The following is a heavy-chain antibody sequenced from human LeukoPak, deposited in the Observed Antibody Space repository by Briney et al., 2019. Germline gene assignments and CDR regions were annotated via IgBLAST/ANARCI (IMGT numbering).Heavy chain of an antibody. CDR3: ATESRFSGYYYVVSFDY. CDR1: GYTLTELS. J-gene: IGHJ4*02. V-gene: IGHV1-24*01. CDR2: FNPEDGET. Sequence: ASVKVSCKVSGYTLTELSMHWVRQAPGKGLEWMGGFNPEDGETIYAQKFQGRVTMTEDTSTDTAYMELSSLRSEDTAVYYCATESRFSGYYYVVSFDYWGQGTLVTVS. D-gene: IGHD3-22*01.